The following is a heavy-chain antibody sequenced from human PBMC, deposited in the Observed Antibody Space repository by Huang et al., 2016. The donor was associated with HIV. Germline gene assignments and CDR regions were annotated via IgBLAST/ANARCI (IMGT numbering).Heavy chain of an antibody. D-gene: IGHD3-3*01. CDR3: ARQWTILEWLLGLDV. V-gene: IGHV4-34*02. J-gene: IGHJ6*02. CDR2: VNDSGAT. Sequence: QMQLQQRGAGLLKPSETLSLTCGVSGGSFTGNYLTWIRQAPGKGLEWIGEVNDSGATNYTPARNGRVTISLDKSNRELSRNLRSVTAADTAVYYCARQWTILEWLLGLDVWGQGTTVIVSS. CDR1: GGSFTGNY.